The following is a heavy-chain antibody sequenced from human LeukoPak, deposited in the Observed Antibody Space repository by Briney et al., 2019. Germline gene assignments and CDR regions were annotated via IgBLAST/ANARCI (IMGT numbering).Heavy chain of an antibody. J-gene: IGHJ6*02. CDR3: AREPEMTTASYGMDV. Sequence: GGSLRLSCVASGFTFSSYSFNWVRQAPGKGLEWVSYISVGGRIMSYADSVRGRFTISRDDAKNSIYLQMNSLRDEDTAVYYCAREPEMTTASYGMDVWGQGTTVTVSS. CDR2: ISVGGRIM. CDR1: GFTFSSYS. V-gene: IGHV3-48*02. D-gene: IGHD5-24*01.